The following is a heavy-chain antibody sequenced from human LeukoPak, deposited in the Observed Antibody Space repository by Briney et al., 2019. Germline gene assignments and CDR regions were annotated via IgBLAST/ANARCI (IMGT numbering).Heavy chain of an antibody. CDR2: IYYSGST. CDR1: GGSISSSSYY. CDR3: ARHLYYYDSSGYLAYFDY. J-gene: IGHJ4*02. Sequence: SETLSLTCTVSGGSISSSSYYWGWIRQPPGKGLEWIGSIYYSGSTYYNPSLKSRVTISVDTSKNQFSLKLSSVTAADTAVYYCARHLYYYDSSGYLAYFDYWGQGTLVTVSS. V-gene: IGHV4-39*01. D-gene: IGHD3-22*01.